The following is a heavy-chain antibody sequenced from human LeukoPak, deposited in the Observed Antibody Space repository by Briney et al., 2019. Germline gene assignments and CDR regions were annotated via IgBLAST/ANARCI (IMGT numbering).Heavy chain of an antibody. J-gene: IGHJ5*02. CDR2: FSDSGST. CDR3: ARHATGSYSVPWLDP. V-gene: IGHV4-59*08. D-gene: IGHD3-10*01. CDR1: GGSISSHY. Sequence: SQTLSLTCTVSGGSISSHYWSWIRQPPGKGLEWIGYFSDSGSTIYNPSLKSRVTILGDTSKNQFSLKLSSVTAADTAVYYCARHATGSYSVPWLDPWGQGTLVTVSS.